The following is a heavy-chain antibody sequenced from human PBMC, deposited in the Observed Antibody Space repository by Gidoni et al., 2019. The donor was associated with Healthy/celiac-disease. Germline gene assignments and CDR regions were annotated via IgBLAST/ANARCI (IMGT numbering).Heavy chain of an antibody. J-gene: IGHJ4*02. V-gene: IGHV4-31*02. D-gene: IGHD3-10*01. CDR2: IYYSGST. Sequence: FLSSGGYYWSWIRQHPGKGLEWIGYIYYSGSTYYNPSLKSRVTISVDTSKNQFSLKLSSLTAADTAVYYCAREPTNYYGSGSSIDYWGQGTLVTVSS. CDR3: AREPTNYYGSGSSIDY. CDR1: FLSSGGYY.